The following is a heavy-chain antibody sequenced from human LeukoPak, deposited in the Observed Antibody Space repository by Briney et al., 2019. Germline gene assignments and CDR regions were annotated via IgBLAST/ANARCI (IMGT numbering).Heavy chain of an antibody. J-gene: IGHJ4*02. V-gene: IGHV3-7*01. Sequence: PGGSLRLSCAVSRFTLSSYWMSWVRQAPGKGLEWVANIKQDGSEKYYVDSVKGRFTIARDNTKNSLYLQMNSLRAEDTAVYYCVRDPPGDYYDSSGYMYYWGQGTLVTVSS. CDR2: IKQDGSEK. CDR1: RFTLSSYW. CDR3: VRDPPGDYYDSSGYMYY. D-gene: IGHD3-22*01.